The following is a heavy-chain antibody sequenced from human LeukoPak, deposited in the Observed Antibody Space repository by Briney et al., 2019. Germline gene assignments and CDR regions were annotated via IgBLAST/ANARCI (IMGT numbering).Heavy chain of an antibody. V-gene: IGHV4-61*02. J-gene: IGHJ6*03. CDR3: ARARGEVVLVPTPMTYYYMDV. D-gene: IGHD2-2*01. CDR1: GASISSGSYY. Sequence: SQTLSLTCTVSGASISSGSYYWSWLRRPAEKGLGWIGRIFTSGSTNYNPSLKSRVTISVDMSKNQFSLKLTSVTAADTAVYYCARARGEVVLVPTPMTYYYMDVWGKGTTVTVSS. CDR2: IFTSGST.